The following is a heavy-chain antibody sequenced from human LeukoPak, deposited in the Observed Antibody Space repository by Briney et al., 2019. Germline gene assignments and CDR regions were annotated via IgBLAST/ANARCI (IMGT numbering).Heavy chain of an antibody. V-gene: IGHV1-18*01. D-gene: IGHD3-16*01. CDR3: AGNYEGQGVVAAH. CDR1: GHPFYKYG. J-gene: IGHJ4*02. CDR2: VSVYNGNT. Sequence: ASVKVSCKVSGHPFYKYGINWVRQAPGQGVEWLGWVSVYNGNTNNVQTLQGRLTMTTDVSTSTAYMELRSLRSDDTAVYYCAGNYEGQGVVAAHWGQGTLVTVSS.